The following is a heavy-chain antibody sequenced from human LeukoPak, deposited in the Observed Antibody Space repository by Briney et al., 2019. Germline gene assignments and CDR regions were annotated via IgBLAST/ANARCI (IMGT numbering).Heavy chain of an antibody. V-gene: IGHV4-39*07. J-gene: IGHJ4*02. CDR1: GGSFSSGTFY. Sequence: SETLSLTCTFSGGSFSSGTFYWAWIRQPPGKGLEWIGSIHFSGGTYYNPSLKSRVTISVDTSKNQFSLKLSSVTAADTAVYYCARSVPDYYDSSGYFDYWGQGTLVTVSS. CDR3: ARSVPDYYDSSGYFDY. D-gene: IGHD3-22*01. CDR2: IHFSGGT.